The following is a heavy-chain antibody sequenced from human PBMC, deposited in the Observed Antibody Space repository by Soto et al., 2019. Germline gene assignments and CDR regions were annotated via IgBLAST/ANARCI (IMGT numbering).Heavy chain of an antibody. J-gene: IGHJ6*02. D-gene: IGHD2-15*01. CDR3: ARGGRLLPYYAMDV. Sequence: EVQLVESGGGLVQPGGSLRLSCAASGFTFRDYWMHWVRQAPGKGLVWVSRVISDGSNTDYADSVKGRFTVSRDNAKNTLYLQMNSLRCDDTAVYYCARGGRLLPYYAMDVWGQGTTVTVSS. CDR2: VISDGSNT. V-gene: IGHV3-74*01. CDR1: GFTFRDYW.